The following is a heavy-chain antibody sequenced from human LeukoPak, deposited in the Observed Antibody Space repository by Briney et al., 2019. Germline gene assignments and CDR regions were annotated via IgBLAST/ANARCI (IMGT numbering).Heavy chain of an antibody. D-gene: IGHD3-22*01. CDR3: ARGRRHYYDSSGYHAFDY. J-gene: IGHJ4*02. Sequence: ASVKVSCKASGYTFTGYYMHWVRQAPGQGLEWMGWINPNSGGTNYAQKFQGRVTMTRDTSISTAYMELSRLRSDDTAVYYCARGRRHYYDSSGYHAFDYWGQGTLVTVSS. CDR2: INPNSGGT. CDR1: GYTFTGYY. V-gene: IGHV1-2*02.